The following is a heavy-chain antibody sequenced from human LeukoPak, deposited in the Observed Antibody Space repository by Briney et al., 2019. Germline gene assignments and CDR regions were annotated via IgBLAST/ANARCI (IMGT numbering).Heavy chain of an antibody. V-gene: IGHV4-61*01. CDR1: GDSLSSRKYY. D-gene: IGHD2-21*01. CDR2: FHSSGNT. J-gene: IGHJ4*02. CDR3: ARDYCGGTTWYPDY. Sequence: SETLSLTCTVSGDSLSSRKYYWNWIRQPPGKTLEWIGYFHSSGNTIYNPSLKSRATISANTSKNQFSLTVTSVTAADTAFYYCARDYCGGTTWYPDYWGEGTLVTVSS.